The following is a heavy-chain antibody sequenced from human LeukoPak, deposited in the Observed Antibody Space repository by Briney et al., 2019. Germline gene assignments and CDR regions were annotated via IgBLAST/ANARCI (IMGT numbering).Heavy chain of an antibody. Sequence: PGGPLRLSCVTSGFTFLNYAIHWVRQAPGKGLEWVAVMSYDGNNHYYADSVKGRFTLSRVSSKNTLYLQMDSLRPEDTAVYYCTREWGTAADYWGQGTLVTVSS. D-gene: IGHD6-13*01. J-gene: IGHJ4*02. CDR3: TREWGTAADY. V-gene: IGHV3-30-3*01. CDR1: GFTFLNYA. CDR2: MSYDGNNH.